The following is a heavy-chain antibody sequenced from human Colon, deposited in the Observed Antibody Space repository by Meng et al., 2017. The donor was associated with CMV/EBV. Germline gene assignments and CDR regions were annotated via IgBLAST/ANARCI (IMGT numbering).Heavy chain of an antibody. CDR3: ARGGGGTSSDY. V-gene: IGHV1-8*01. J-gene: IGHJ4*01. CDR1: AYTFTDSD. D-gene: IGHD6-25*01. CDR2: MPPSSGYP. Sequence: SCKTSAYTFTDSDVNWVRQTAGQGLEWMGWMPPSSGYPGYAPKFQGRVTMTRDTSTNTAYMELTGLTSEDTAVYYCARGGGGTSSDYWGQGTLVTVSS.